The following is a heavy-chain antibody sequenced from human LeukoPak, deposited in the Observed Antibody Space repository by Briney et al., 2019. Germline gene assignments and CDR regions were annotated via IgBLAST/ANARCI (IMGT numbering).Heavy chain of an antibody. V-gene: IGHV1-2*02. CDR3: AREVTGTTDDC. J-gene: IGHJ4*02. CDR1: GYTFTVYY. D-gene: IGHD1-20*01. Sequence: ASVKVSCKASGYTFTVYYMYWVRQAPGQGLEWMGWINANSGAKNYGQKFQGRVTMTRDTSISTVYMELSRLRSDDTAVYYCAREVTGTTDDCWGQGTLVTVYS. CDR2: INANSGAK.